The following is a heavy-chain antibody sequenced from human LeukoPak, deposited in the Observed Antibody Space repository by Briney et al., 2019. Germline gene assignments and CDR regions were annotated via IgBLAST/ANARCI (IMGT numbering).Heavy chain of an antibody. V-gene: IGHV1-2*02. CDR1: GYTFTGYY. Sequence: ASVTVSCKASGYTFTGYYMHWVRQAPGQGLEWMGWINPNSGGTNYAQKFQGRVTMTRDTSISTAYMELRRLRSVDTAVYYCARGDCSSTSCYEVASLGSVWFDPWGQGTLVTVSS. J-gene: IGHJ5*02. CDR3: ARGDCSSTSCYEVASLGSVWFDP. D-gene: IGHD2-2*01. CDR2: INPNSGGT.